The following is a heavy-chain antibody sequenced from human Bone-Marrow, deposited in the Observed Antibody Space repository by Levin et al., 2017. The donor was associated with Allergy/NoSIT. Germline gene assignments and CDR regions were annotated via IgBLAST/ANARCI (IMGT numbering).Heavy chain of an antibody. J-gene: IGHJ4*02. Sequence: ASVKVSCKASGYTFTSYAMHWVRQAPGQRLEWMGWINAGNGNTKYSQKFQGRVTITRDTSASTAYMELSSLRSEDTAVYYCARGVGYCSGGSCYLGFGHDYWGQGTLVTVSS. CDR2: INAGNGNT. D-gene: IGHD2-15*01. CDR3: ARGVGYCSGGSCYLGFGHDY. V-gene: IGHV1-3*01. CDR1: GYTFTSYA.